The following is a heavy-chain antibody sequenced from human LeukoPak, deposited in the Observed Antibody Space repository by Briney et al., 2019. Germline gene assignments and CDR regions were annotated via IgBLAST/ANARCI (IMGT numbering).Heavy chain of an antibody. CDR1: GFTFDDYG. Sequence: GGSLRLSCAASGFTFDDYGMSWVRQAPGKGLEWVSGINWNGGSTGYADSVKGRFTISRDNSKNTLYMQMNSLRAEDTAVYYCAKGAVSSGYGKTFDYWGQGTLVTVSS. J-gene: IGHJ4*02. D-gene: IGHD3-22*01. V-gene: IGHV3-20*04. CDR2: INWNGGST. CDR3: AKGAVSSGYGKTFDY.